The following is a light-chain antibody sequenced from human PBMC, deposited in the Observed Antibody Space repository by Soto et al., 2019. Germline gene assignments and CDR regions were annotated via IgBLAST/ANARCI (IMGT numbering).Light chain of an antibody. CDR3: QSYDSSTPVV. CDR2: EDD. V-gene: IGLV6-57*04. CDR1: SGNIGSNY. Sequence: NFLLTQPDSVSESPGKTVIISCTRSSGNIGSNYVQWYQQRPGSAPTTLIYEDDQRPSGVPDRFSGSIDRSSNSASLTISGLKTEDEADYYCQSYDSSTPVVFGGGTQVTVL. J-gene: IGLJ2*01.